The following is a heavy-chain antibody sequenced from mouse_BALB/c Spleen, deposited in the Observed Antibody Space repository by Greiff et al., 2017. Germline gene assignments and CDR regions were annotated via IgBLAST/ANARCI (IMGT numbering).Heavy chain of an antibody. Sequence: EVQRVESGGGLVKPGGSLKLSCAASGFTFSSYAMSWVRQTPEKRLEWVATISSGGSYTYYPDSVKGRFTISRDNAKNTLYLQMSSLRSEDTAMYYCARREVITTVNYAMDYWGQGTSVTVSS. CDR3: ARREVITTVNYAMDY. J-gene: IGHJ4*01. CDR2: ISSGGSYT. V-gene: IGHV5-9-3*01. CDR1: GFTFSSYA. D-gene: IGHD1-1*01.